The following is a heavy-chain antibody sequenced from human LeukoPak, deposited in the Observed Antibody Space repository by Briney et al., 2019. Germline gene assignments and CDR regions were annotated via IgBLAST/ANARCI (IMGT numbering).Heavy chain of an antibody. Sequence: PGGSLRLSCAASGFTFSSYGMHWVRQAPGKGLEWVAVISYDGSNKYYADSVKGRFTISRDNSKNTLYLQMNSLRAEDTAVYYCAKDRYYDSSGPFPYWGQGTLVTVSS. CDR2: ISYDGSNK. CDR3: AKDRYYDSSGPFPY. CDR1: GFTFSSYG. D-gene: IGHD3-22*01. V-gene: IGHV3-30*18. J-gene: IGHJ4*02.